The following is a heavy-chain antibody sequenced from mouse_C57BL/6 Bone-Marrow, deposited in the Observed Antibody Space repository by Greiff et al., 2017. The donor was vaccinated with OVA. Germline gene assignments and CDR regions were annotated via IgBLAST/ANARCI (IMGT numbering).Heavy chain of an antibody. V-gene: IGHV3-5*01. CDR3: AREDGRWYFDV. Sequence: EVQLQQSGPGLVKPSQTVFLTCTVTGISITTGNYRWSWIRQFPGNKLEWIGYIYYSGTITYNPSLTSRTTITRDTPKNQFFLEMNSLTAEDTATYYCAREDGRWYFDVWGTGTTVTVSS. CDR1: GISITTGNYR. CDR2: IYYSGTI. D-gene: IGHD1-1*01. J-gene: IGHJ1*03.